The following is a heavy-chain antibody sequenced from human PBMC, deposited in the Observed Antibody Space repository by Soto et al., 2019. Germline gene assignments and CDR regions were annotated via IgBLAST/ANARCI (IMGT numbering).Heavy chain of an antibody. CDR2: IYYSGST. CDR3: ARDIHAGLTPHFDP. J-gene: IGHJ5*02. CDR1: GGSVSSGSYY. D-gene: IGHD1-20*01. Sequence: SETLSLTCTVSGGSVSSGSYYWSWIRQPPGKGLEWIGYIYYSGSTNYNPSLKSRVTISVDTSKNQFSLKLSSMTAADTAVYYCARDIHAGLTPHFDPWGQGNLVTVSS. V-gene: IGHV4-61*01.